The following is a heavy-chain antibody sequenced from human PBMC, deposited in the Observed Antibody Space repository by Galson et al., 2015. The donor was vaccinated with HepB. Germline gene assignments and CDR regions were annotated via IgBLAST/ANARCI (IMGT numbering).Heavy chain of an antibody. Sequence: SLRLSCAASGFTFINYAMHWVRQAPGKGLEWVTLISYDGSNKYYADSVKGRFTISRDNSKNTLYLQMNSLRAEDTAVYYCARDSMAWAYCGGDCYGPWGYWGQGTLVTVSS. J-gene: IGHJ4*02. D-gene: IGHD2-21*02. CDR1: GFTFINYA. CDR3: ARDSMAWAYCGGDCYGPWGY. V-gene: IGHV3-30-3*01. CDR2: ISYDGSNK.